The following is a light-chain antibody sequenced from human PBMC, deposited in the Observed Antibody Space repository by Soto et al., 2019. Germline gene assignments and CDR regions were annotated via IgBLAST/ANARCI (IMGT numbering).Light chain of an antibody. CDR2: AAS. J-gene: IGKJ1*01. V-gene: IGKV1-27*01. Sequence: DIQMTQSPSSLSASVGDRVTITCRASQGISNYLAWYQQKPGKVHKLLIYAASTLQSGVPSRFSGSGSGTDFSLTISILQPEDVATYYCQKYNSAPWTFGQGTKVEIK. CDR3: QKYNSAPWT. CDR1: QGISNY.